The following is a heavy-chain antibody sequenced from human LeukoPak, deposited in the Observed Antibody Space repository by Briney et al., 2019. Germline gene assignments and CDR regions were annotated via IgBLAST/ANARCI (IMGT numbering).Heavy chain of an antibody. CDR1: GFTFSSYG. Sequence: GGSLRLSCAASGFTFSSYGMHWVRQAPGKGLEWVANIKPDGSVTYYVDSVEGRFTVSRDNARNSVYLQMNSLRGEDTAVYYCANIEAQKWCLSDWGQGTLVTVSS. J-gene: IGHJ4*02. V-gene: IGHV3-7*01. CDR3: ANIEAQKWCLSD. D-gene: IGHD5-12*01. CDR2: IKPDGSVT.